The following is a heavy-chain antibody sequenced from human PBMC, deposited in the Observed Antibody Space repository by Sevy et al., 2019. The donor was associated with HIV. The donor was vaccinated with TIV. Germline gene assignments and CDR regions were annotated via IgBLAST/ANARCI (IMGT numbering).Heavy chain of an antibody. Sequence: SETLSLTCRVSGVSISSDYWSWIRQPPGKEPEWIGYIYHSGNSNYKASLKSRVTMSVDTSKNQFSLNLRSVSAADTAVYYCARSVAANYMDVWGKGTTVTVSS. J-gene: IGHJ6*03. V-gene: IGHV4-59*01. D-gene: IGHD1-26*01. CDR1: GVSISSDY. CDR2: IYHSGNS. CDR3: ARSVAANYMDV.